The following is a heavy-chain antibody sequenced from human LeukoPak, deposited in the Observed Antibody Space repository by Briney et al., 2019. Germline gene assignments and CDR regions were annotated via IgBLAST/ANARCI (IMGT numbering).Heavy chain of an antibody. Sequence: GGSLRLSCAASGFTFGNYGMSWVRQPPGKGLEWVSYISSSGSTIYYADSVKGRFTISRDNAKNSLYLQMNSLRAEDTAVYYCAELGITMIGGVWGKGTTVTISS. CDR2: ISSSGSTI. J-gene: IGHJ6*04. CDR3: AELGITMIGGV. CDR1: GFTFGNYG. D-gene: IGHD3-10*02. V-gene: IGHV3-48*04.